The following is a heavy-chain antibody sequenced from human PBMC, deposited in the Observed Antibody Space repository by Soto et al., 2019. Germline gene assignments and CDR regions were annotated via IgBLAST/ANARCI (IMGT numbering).Heavy chain of an antibody. Sequence: SETLSLTCTVSGGSISSYYWSWIRQPPGKGLKWIGYIYYSGSTNYNPSLKSRVTISVGTSKNQFSLKLSSVTAADTAVYYCARQLGQLMNYYYYMDVWGKGTTVTVSS. V-gene: IGHV4-59*08. CDR2: IYYSGST. CDR3: ARQLGQLMNYYYYMDV. D-gene: IGHD2-2*01. CDR1: GGSISSYY. J-gene: IGHJ6*03.